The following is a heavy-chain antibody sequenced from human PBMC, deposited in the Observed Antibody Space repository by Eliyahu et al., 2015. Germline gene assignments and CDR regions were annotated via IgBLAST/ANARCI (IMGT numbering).Heavy chain of an antibody. CDR2: ISHSGST. D-gene: IGHD1-1*01. CDR1: GGSFSGSY. Sequence: QVQLQQWGAGLVKPSETLSLTCAFFGGSFSGSYWSWIRQPPGKGLEWIGEISHSGSTKYSPSLKSRVTISIDTSKNQLSLKLNSVTAADTAVYYCVNHARVHFDPWGQGTLVIVSS. CDR3: VNHARVHFDP. J-gene: IGHJ5*02. V-gene: IGHV4-34*01.